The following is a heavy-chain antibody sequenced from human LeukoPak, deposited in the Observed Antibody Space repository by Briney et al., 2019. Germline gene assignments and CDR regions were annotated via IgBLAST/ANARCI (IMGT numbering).Heavy chain of an antibody. CDR1: GGSFSGYY. D-gene: IGHD3-10*01. J-gene: IGHJ4*02. CDR2: INHSGST. Sequence: SETLSLTCAVYGGSFSGYYWSWIRQPPGKGLEWIGEINHSGSTNYNPSLKSRVTISVDTSKNQFSLKLSSVTAADTAVYYCARHSTPPRGVVDYWGQGTLVTVSS. CDR3: ARHSTPPRGVVDY. V-gene: IGHV4-34*01.